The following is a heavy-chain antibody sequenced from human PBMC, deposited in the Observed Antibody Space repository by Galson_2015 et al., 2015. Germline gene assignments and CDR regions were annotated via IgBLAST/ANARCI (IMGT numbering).Heavy chain of an antibody. Sequence: SLRLSCAASGFTVSTKYMSWVRQAPGKGLEWVSIVYSDGNTFYVDSVKGRFTIPRDISKNTVYLQMNSLRAEDTAVYYCARDRPGDAGYFDYWGQGTLVTVSS. D-gene: IGHD1-14*01. CDR3: ARDRPGDAGYFDY. V-gene: IGHV3-53*01. J-gene: IGHJ4*02. CDR2: VYSDGNT. CDR1: GFTVSTKY.